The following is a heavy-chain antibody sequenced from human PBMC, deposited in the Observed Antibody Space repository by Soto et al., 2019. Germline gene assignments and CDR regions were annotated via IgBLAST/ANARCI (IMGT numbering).Heavy chain of an antibody. CDR3: ARDLGTGTDY. CDR2: IYHSGAT. J-gene: IGHJ4*02. D-gene: IGHD1-1*01. CDR1: GDSITSSNW. V-gene: IGHV4-4*02. Sequence: QVQLQESGPGLVKPSGTRSLTCAFSGDSITSSNWWMWVRQAPGQGLEWIGEIYHSGATTYNPSRKSRATISVDPSNNHFSLKRTSGTAADAAVYFCARDLGTGTDYWGRGTLVTVAS.